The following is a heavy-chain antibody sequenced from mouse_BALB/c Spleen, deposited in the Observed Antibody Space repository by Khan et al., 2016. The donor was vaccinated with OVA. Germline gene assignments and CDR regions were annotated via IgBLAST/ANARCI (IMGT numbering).Heavy chain of an antibody. J-gene: IGHJ3*01. D-gene: IGHD1-2*01. CDR1: GYTFTDYN. V-gene: IGHV1S29*02. CDR3: VRSGYGSFAF. Sequence: IQLVQSGPEVVKPGASVKISCKASGYTFTDYNMDWVKQRHGRSLEWIGYFFPNSGGSGYNQKFKAKATLTVDISSSTAYMDLRSLTSEDSAVYYSVRSGYGSFAFWGQGTLVTVSA. CDR2: FFPNSGGS.